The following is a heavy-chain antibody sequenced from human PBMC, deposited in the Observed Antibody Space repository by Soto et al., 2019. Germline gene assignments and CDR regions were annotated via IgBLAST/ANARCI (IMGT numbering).Heavy chain of an antibody. J-gene: IGHJ6*03. Sequence: QPSETLSLTCAVYGGSFSVYYWSWIRQPPGKGLEWVSAISGSGGSTYYADSVKGRFTISRDNSKNTLYLQMNSLRAEDTAVYYCAKDPITDYAVGKLGYYYMDVWGKGTTVTVSS. V-gene: IGHV3-23*01. CDR3: AKDPITDYAVGKLGYYYMDV. CDR2: ISGSGGST. CDR1: GGSFSVYY. D-gene: IGHD4-17*01.